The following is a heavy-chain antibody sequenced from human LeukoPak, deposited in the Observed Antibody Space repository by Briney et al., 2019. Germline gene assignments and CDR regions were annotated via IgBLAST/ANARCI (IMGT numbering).Heavy chain of an antibody. Sequence: GGSLRLSCATSGFTFSSYDMNWVRQAPGKGLEWISYISSGSTSMYHADSVKGRFTTSRDNAKNSLYLQMNSLRAEDTAVYYCARDRGVSDTYAQYWGEGTLVTVSS. J-gene: IGHJ4*02. CDR3: ARDRGVSDTYAQY. CDR1: GFTFSSYD. D-gene: IGHD2-8*02. CDR2: ISSGSTSM. V-gene: IGHV3-48*01.